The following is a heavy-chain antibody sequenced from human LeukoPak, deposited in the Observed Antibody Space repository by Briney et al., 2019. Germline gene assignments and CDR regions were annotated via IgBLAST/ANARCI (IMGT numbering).Heavy chain of an antibody. Sequence: LGGSLRLSCAASGFTFSSYSMNWVRQAPGKGLEWVSSISSSSYIYYADSVKGRFTISRDNAKNSLYLQMNSLRAEDTAVYYCAXXXXXXMGPTGADYYFDYWGQGTLVTVSS. CDR3: AXXXXXXMGPTGADYYFDY. CDR2: ISSSSYI. CDR1: GFTFSSYS. J-gene: IGHJ4*02. D-gene: IGHD1-14*01. V-gene: IGHV3-21*01.